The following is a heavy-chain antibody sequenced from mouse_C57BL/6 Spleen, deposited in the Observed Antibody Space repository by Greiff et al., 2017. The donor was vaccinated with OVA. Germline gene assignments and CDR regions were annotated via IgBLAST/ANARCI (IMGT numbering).Heavy chain of an antibody. CDR2: IDPSDSET. J-gene: IGHJ2*01. CDR3: ARGRITTVVVPFDY. CDR1: GYTFTSYW. D-gene: IGHD1-1*01. Sequence: QVQLQQSGAELVRPGSSVKLSCKASGYTFTSYWMHWVKQRPIQGLEWIGNIDPSDSETHYNQKFKDKATLTVDKSSSTAYMQLSSLTSEDSAVYYCARGRITTVVVPFDYWGQGTTLTVSS. V-gene: IGHV1-52*01.